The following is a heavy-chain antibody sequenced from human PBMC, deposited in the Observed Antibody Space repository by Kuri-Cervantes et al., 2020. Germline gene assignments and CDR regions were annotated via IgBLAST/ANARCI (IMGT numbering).Heavy chain of an antibody. CDR1: GFSLSTSGVG. CDR2: IYWNDDK. V-gene: IGHV2-5*01. Sequence: SGHTLAHLRQLFTLPCTFLGFSLSTSGVGVGWIRQPPGKALEWLALIYWNDDKRYSPSLKSRLTITKDTSKNQVVLTMTNMDPVDTATYYFAHERIHLWLHDAFDIWGQGTMVTVSS. D-gene: IGHD5-18*01. CDR3: AHERIHLWLHDAFDI. J-gene: IGHJ3*02.